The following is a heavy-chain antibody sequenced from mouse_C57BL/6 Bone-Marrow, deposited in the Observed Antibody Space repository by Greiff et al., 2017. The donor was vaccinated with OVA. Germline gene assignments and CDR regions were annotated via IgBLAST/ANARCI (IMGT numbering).Heavy chain of an antibody. V-gene: IGHV3-6*01. CDR3: AREEVVATSLDD. Sequence: EVKLQESGPGLLQPTPTLSLTCSVTGYSITSGYYWNWIRQFPGNKLEWMGYISYAGSNNYNPSLKNRIYITRDTSKNQFFLKLNAETTKDTATDYCAREEVVATSLDDWGKGTTLTVSS. CDR2: ISYAGSN. D-gene: IGHD1-1*01. J-gene: IGHJ2*01. CDR1: GYSITSGYY.